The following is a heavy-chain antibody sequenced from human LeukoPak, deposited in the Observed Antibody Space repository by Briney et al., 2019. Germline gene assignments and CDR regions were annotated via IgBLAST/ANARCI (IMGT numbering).Heavy chain of an antibody. CDR3: ARDIRGNCFDS. J-gene: IGHJ4*02. Sequence: GGSLRLSCVASGFIFDDSLMRWVRQAPGKGLEWVSLISRDGSTPYYADSVKGRFTISRGNSKNSLFLQMNSLTTEDTAVYFCARDIRGNCFDSWGQGTLVTVSS. V-gene: IGHV3-43*01. D-gene: IGHD3-16*01. CDR1: GFIFDDSL. CDR2: ISRDGSTP.